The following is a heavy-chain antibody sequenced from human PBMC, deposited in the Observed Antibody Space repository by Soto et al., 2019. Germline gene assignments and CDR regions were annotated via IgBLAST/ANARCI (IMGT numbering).Heavy chain of an antibody. D-gene: IGHD5-18*01. J-gene: IGHJ4*02. V-gene: IGHV1-69*01. CDR1: GGTFSGYA. Sequence: QVQLVQSGAEVKKPGSSVKVSCKASGGTFSGYAISWVRQAPGQGLEWMGGIIPMFGTANYAQKFQGRVTIIADESTSTAYLELSSRSSEDTAVYYCVTTVIISRRGYSYGYFDYWGQGTLVTVSS. CDR3: VTTVIISRRGYSYGYFDY. CDR2: IIPMFGTA.